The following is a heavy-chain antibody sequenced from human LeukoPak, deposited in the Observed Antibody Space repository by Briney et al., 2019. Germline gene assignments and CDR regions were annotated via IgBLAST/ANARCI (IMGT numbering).Heavy chain of an antibody. V-gene: IGHV3-73*01. J-gene: IGHJ5*02. D-gene: IGHD4-17*01. Sequence: GGSLRLSCAASGFIFSASAIHWVRQASGKGLEWVGRIRSKANYYATTYAASVNGRFTFSRDDSENTAYLQMNSLKTEDTAVYYCAKDLEDFTVTTGFDPWGQGTLVTVSS. CDR3: AKDLEDFTVTTGFDP. CDR1: GFIFSASA. CDR2: IRSKANYYAT.